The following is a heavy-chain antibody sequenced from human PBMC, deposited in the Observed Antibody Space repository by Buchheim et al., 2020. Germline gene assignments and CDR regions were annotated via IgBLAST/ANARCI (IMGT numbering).Heavy chain of an antibody. J-gene: IGHJ5*01. D-gene: IGHD6-19*01. CDR2: IYHSGST. V-gene: IGHV4-4*02. CDR1: GVSVSNTNW. CDR3: ARGYSVAQIFNWFDS. Sequence: QVQLQESGPGLVKPSGTLSLTCAVSGVSVSNTNWWSWVRQAPGKGLEWIGEIYHSGSTKYNPSLESRVAISVDKSKNQFSLKLNFVAAADTAVYFCARGYSVAQIFNWFDSWGQGIL.